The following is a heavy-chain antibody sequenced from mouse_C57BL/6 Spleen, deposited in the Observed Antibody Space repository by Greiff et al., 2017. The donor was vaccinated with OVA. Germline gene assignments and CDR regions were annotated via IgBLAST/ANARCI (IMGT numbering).Heavy chain of an antibody. CDR2: INPYNGDT. Sequence: EVKLVESGPELVKPGDSVKISCKASGYSFTGYFMNWVMQSHGKSLEWIGRINPYNGDTFYNQKFKGKATLTVDKSSSTAHMELRSLTSEDSAVYYCARDGNYHFDYWGQGTTLTVSS. D-gene: IGHD2-1*01. V-gene: IGHV1-20*01. CDR1: GYSFTGYF. CDR3: ARDGNYHFDY. J-gene: IGHJ2*01.